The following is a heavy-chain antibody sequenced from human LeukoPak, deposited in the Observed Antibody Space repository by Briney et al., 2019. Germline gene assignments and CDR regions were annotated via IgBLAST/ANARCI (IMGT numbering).Heavy chain of an antibody. D-gene: IGHD2-15*01. CDR1: GFSFSSYE. Sequence: GGSLRLSCAASGFSFSSYEMNWVRQAPGKGLEWISYISASGTLTHYADSVEGRFTISRDNAKNSLYLQMNSLRGEDTAVYYCARLVAPRIGYCSGGSCYPWAYFDYWGQGTLVTVSS. CDR3: ARLVAPRIGYCSGGSCYPWAYFDY. V-gene: IGHV3-48*03. J-gene: IGHJ4*02. CDR2: ISASGTLT.